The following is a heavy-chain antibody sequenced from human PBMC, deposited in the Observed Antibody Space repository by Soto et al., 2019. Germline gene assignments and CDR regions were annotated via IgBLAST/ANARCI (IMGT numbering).Heavy chain of an antibody. D-gene: IGHD6-13*01. Sequence: GGSLRLSCAASGFTFSSYAIHWVRQAPGKGLEWVAVISYDGSNKYYADSVKGRFTISRDNFKNTSSLEMNSLRPEDTAVYYCAGEYSNYAMDVWGQGTTVTVSS. CDR3: AGEYSNYAMDV. V-gene: IGHV3-30-3*01. CDR1: GFTFSSYA. J-gene: IGHJ6*02. CDR2: ISYDGSNK.